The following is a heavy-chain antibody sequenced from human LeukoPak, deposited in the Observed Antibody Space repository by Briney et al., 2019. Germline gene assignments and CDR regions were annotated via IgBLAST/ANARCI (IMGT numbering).Heavy chain of an antibody. CDR3: ARGITYYDSSGYYYPFDY. CDR2: ISAYNGNT. CDR1: GYTFTSYG. J-gene: IGHJ4*02. Sequence: GASVEVSCKASGYTFTSYGISWVRQAPGQGLEWMGWISAYNGNTNYAQKLQGRVTMTTDTSTSTAYMELRSLRSEDTAVYYCARGITYYDSSGYYYPFDYWGQGTLVTVSS. D-gene: IGHD3-22*01. V-gene: IGHV1-18*01.